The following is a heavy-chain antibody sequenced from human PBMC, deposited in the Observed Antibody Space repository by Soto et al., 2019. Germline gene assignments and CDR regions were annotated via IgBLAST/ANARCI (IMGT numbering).Heavy chain of an antibody. CDR3: ARGQEVGAHFFDS. J-gene: IGHJ4*02. V-gene: IGHV3-13*01. CDR1: GFTFSGFD. CDR2: IGTAGDT. D-gene: IGHD2-15*01. Sequence: PVGSLRLSCEASGFTFSGFDMHWVRQPTGKGLEWVSTIGTAGDTYYAVSVKGRFTIPRDNAKNSLSLQMNSLRAGDTAVYFCARGQEVGAHFFDSWGQGTQVTVSS.